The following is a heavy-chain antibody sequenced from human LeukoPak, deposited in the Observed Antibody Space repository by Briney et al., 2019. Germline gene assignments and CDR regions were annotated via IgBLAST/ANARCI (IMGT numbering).Heavy chain of an antibody. V-gene: IGHV4-4*02. CDR2: IYHSGST. CDR1: GGSISSSNW. J-gene: IGHJ4*02. CDR3: ASLVAYYDILTGYSALTRSPSEYYFDY. D-gene: IGHD3-9*01. Sequence: SETLSLTCAVSGGSISSSNWWSWVRQPPGKGLEWIGEIYHSGSTNYNPSLKSRVTISVDKSKNQFSLRLSSVTAADTAVYYCASLVAYYDILTGYSALTRSPSEYYFDYWGQGTLVTVSS.